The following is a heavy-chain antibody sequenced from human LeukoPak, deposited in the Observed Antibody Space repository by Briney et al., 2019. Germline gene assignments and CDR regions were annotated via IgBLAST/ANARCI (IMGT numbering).Heavy chain of an antibody. D-gene: IGHD6-19*01. CDR3: ASSGWYRAFDI. J-gene: IGHJ3*02. Sequence: PSETLSLTCTVSGGSISSYYWSWIRQPPGKGLEWIGYIYYSGSTNYNPSLKSRVTISVDTSKNQFSLKLSSVTAADTAVYYCASSGWYRAFDIWGQGTMVTVSS. V-gene: IGHV4-59*01. CDR2: IYYSGST. CDR1: GGSISSYY.